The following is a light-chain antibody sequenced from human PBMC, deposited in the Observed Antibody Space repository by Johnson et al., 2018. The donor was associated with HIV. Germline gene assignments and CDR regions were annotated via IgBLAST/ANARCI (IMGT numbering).Light chain of an antibody. V-gene: IGLV1-51*02. J-gene: IGLJ1*01. CDR3: GTWDSSLSAYYV. Sequence: QSVLTQPPSVSAAPGQKVTISCSGSSSNIGNNYVSWFQHLPGTAPKLLIYENNKRPSGIPDRFSGSKSGTSATLAITGLQTGDEADYYCGTWDSSLSAYYVFGTGTKVTVL. CDR1: SSNIGNNY. CDR2: ENN.